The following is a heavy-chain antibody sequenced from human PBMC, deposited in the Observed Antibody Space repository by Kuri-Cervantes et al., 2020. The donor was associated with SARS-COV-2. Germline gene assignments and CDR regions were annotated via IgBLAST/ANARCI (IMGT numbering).Heavy chain of an antibody. D-gene: IGHD3-3*01. CDR1: GFTFGDYA. V-gene: IGHV3-49*04. Sequence: GGSLRLSCTASGFTFGDYAMSWVRQAPGKGLEWVGFIRSKAYGGTTEYAASVKGRFTISRDDSKSIAYLQMNSLKTEDTAVYYCTRHDFWRGYYFDYWGQGTLVTDSS. CDR3: TRHDFWRGYYFDY. J-gene: IGHJ4*02. CDR2: IRSKAYGGTT.